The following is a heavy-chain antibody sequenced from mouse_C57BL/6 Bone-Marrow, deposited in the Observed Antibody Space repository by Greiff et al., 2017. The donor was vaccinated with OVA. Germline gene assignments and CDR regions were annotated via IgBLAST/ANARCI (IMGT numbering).Heavy chain of an antibody. Sequence: QVQLQQSGAELVRPGTSVKMSCTASGYTFTNYWIGWAKQRPGHGLEWIGDIYPGGGYTNYNEKSTGKATLTADKSSSTAYMQFSSLTSEDSAIYYCARAYYGNSAWFAYWGQGTLVTVSA. CDR3: ARAYYGNSAWFAY. V-gene: IGHV1-63*01. CDR1: GYTFTNYW. CDR2: IYPGGGYT. J-gene: IGHJ3*01. D-gene: IGHD2-1*01.